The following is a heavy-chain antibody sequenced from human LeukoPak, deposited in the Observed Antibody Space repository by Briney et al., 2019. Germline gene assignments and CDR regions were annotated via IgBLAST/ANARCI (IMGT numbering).Heavy chain of an antibody. CDR2: IFGSGGSA. D-gene: IGHD6-19*01. CDR3: GKTTTGYSSGRYPGWPVDY. CDR1: GFTFGSYA. J-gene: IGHJ4*02. V-gene: IGHV3-23*01. Sequence: GGSLRLSCAASGFTFGSYAMYWVRQAPGKGLEWVSGIFGSGGSAHYADSVKGRFTISRDNPKNTVYLQMNSLRVEDTAVYYCGKTTTGYSSGRYPGWPVDYWGQGTLVTVSS.